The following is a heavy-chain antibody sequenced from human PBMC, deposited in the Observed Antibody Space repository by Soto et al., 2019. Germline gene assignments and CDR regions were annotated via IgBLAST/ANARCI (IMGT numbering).Heavy chain of an antibody. CDR2: IYPGDSHT. J-gene: IGHJ4*02. D-gene: IGHD3-22*01. CDR3: ARHDSSGYYFDFDY. V-gene: IGHV5-51*01. CDR1: GYTFSSHW. Sequence: GESLKISCKGSGYTFSSHWIGWVRQMPGKGLEWMGIIYPGDSHTRYSPPFQGQVTISVDKSISTAYLQWSSLKASDTAIYYCARHDSSGYYFDFDYWGRGTLATVSS.